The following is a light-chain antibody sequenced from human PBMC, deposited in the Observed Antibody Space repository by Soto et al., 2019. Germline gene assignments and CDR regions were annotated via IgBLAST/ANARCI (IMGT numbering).Light chain of an antibody. Sequence: EIVLTQSPATLSLSPGERATLSCRASQSVSSYLAWYQQKPGQAPRLLIYDASNRATGIPARFSGSGSGTDFTLTISSLEPEDFAVYYCQQRSHWRATFGQGTRLEIK. V-gene: IGKV3-11*01. J-gene: IGKJ5*01. CDR3: QQRSHWRAT. CDR1: QSVSSY. CDR2: DAS.